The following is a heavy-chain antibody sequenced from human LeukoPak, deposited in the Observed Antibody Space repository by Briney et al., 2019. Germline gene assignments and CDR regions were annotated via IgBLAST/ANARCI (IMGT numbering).Heavy chain of an antibody. V-gene: IGHV3-23*01. Sequence: GGSLRLSCAASGFTFSSYEMNWVRQAPGKGLEWVSSISASGGGTVYADSVKGRVTISRDNSKNTLYLQMNSLRAEDTAVYSCAKNLLGSESYSWYFDLWGRGTLVTVSS. D-gene: IGHD1-26*01. CDR2: ISASGGGT. J-gene: IGHJ2*01. CDR3: AKNLLGSESYSWYFDL. CDR1: GFTFSSYE.